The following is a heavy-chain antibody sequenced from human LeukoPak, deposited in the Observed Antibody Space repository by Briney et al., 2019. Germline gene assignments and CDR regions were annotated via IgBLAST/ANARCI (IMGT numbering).Heavy chain of an antibody. CDR1: GYSISSGYY. CDR2: IYHSGST. CDR3: ASHGDGDIVVVPAAIISGQFDY. D-gene: IGHD2-2*01. Sequence: SETLSLTCAVSGYSISSGYYWGWIRPPPGKGLEWIGSIYHSGSTYYNPSLKSRVTISVDTSKNQFSLKLSSVTAADTAVYYCASHGDGDIVVVPAAIISGQFDYWGQGTLVTVSS. J-gene: IGHJ4*02. V-gene: IGHV4-38-2*01.